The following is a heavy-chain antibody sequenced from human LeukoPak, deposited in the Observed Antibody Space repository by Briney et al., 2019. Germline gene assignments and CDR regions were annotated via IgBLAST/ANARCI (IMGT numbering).Heavy chain of an antibody. CDR2: IYHSGST. CDR3: ARDPFSNYDILTGYYNFPGD. CDR1: GGSISSSNW. D-gene: IGHD3-9*01. Sequence: SETLSLTCAVSGGSISSSNWWSWVRQPPGKGLEWIGEIYHSGSTNYNPSLKSRVTISVDKSKNQFSLKLSSVTAADTAVYYCARDPFSNYDILTGYYNFPGDWGQGTLVTVSS. J-gene: IGHJ4*02. V-gene: IGHV4-4*02.